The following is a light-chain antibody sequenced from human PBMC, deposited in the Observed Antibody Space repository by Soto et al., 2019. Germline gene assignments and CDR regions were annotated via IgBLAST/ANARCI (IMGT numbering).Light chain of an antibody. J-gene: IGKJ4*01. V-gene: IGKV3-20*01. CDR1: QSVYKKC. CDR2: GAS. Sequence: EIVLTQSPGTLSLSPGERATLSFSSRQSVYKKCLTWYQQQPGQAPRLFINGASNRATGSPDRFSGSGSGTGLSLPIDRLEPADFAVYFCQQYGSPPPTFGGGTTVPLK. CDR3: QQYGSPPPT.